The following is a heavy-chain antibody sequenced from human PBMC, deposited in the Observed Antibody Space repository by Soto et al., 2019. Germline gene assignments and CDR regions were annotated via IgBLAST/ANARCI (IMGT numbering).Heavy chain of an antibody. CDR2: IYYSGST. Sequence: PSETLSLTCTVSGGSISSGDYYWSWIRQPPGKGLEWIGYIYYSGSTYYNPSLKSRVTISVDTSKNQFSLKLSSVTAADTAVYYCASQPTYYYDSSGYFPYYWGQGTLVTVSS. D-gene: IGHD3-22*01. V-gene: IGHV4-30-4*01. CDR1: GGSISSGDYY. CDR3: ASQPTYYYDSSGYFPYY. J-gene: IGHJ4*02.